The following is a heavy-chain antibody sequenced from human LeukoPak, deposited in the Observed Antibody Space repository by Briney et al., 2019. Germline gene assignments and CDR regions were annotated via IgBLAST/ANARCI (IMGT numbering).Heavy chain of an antibody. V-gene: IGHV4-59*01. CDR3: ARAMTTVKLGYYFDY. J-gene: IGHJ4*02. D-gene: IGHD4-11*01. CDR2: IYSSGST. Sequence: SETLSLACSVSGGSINNYYWNWIRQPPGKRLEWIGYIYSSGSTINNPSLGSRVTISIDTSRNQLYLKLRSVTAADTAVYYCARAMTTVKLGYYFDYWGQGTLVTVSS. CDR1: GGSINNYY.